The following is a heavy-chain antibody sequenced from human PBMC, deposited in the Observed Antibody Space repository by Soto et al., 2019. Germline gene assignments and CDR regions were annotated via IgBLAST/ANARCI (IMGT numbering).Heavy chain of an antibody. J-gene: IGHJ6*02. D-gene: IGHD6-6*01. CDR2: ISSSGNTI. CDR1: GFTFSSYE. V-gene: IGHV3-48*03. Sequence: EVQLVESGGGLVQPGGSLRLSCAASGFTFSSYEMNWVRQAPGKGLEWVSYISSSGNTIYHADSVKGRFTISRDNAKNSLYLQMNSLRAEDTAVYYCARDRSNSCGYYHYGMDVWGQGTTVTVSS. CDR3: ARDRSNSCGYYHYGMDV.